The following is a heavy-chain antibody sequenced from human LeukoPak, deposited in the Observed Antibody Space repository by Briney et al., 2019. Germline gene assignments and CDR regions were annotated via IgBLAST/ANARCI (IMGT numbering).Heavy chain of an antibody. D-gene: IGHD3-22*01. CDR3: ARDKSTVVVIDY. J-gene: IGHJ4*02. CDR2: ISSSSSYI. CDR1: GFTFSSYS. Sequence: PGGSLRLSCAASGFTFSSYSMTWVRQAPGKGLEWVSSISSSSSYISYADSVKGRFTISRDNAKNSLYLQMNSLRAEDTAVYYCARDKSTVVVIDYWGKGTLVTVSS. V-gene: IGHV3-21*01.